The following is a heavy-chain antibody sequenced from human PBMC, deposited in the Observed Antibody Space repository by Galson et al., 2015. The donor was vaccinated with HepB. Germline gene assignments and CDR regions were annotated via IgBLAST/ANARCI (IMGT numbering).Heavy chain of an antibody. V-gene: IGHV3-30*04. D-gene: IGHD3-10*01. J-gene: IGHJ4*02. CDR3: ARVLGWFGELFDY. CDR1: GFTFSSYA. Sequence: SLRLSCAASGFTFSSYAMHWVRQAPGKGLEWVAVISYDGSNKYYADSVKGRFTIPRDNSKNTLYLQMNSLRAEDTAVYYCARVLGWFGELFDYWGQGTLVTVSS. CDR2: ISYDGSNK.